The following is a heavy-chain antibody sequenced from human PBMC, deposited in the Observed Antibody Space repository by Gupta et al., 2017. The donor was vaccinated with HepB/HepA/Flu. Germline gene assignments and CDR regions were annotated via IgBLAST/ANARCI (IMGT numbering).Heavy chain of an antibody. Sequence: QVQLVESGGGVVQPGRSLRLSCAASGFTFSSYAMHWVRQAPGKGLEWVAVISYDGSNKYYADSVKGRFTISRGNSKNTLYLQMNSLRAEDTAVYYCARDLAGVIAAAGTFDYWGQGTLVTVSS. CDR3: ARDLAGVIAAAGTFDY. CDR2: ISYDGSNK. J-gene: IGHJ4*02. CDR1: GFTFSSYA. D-gene: IGHD6-13*01. V-gene: IGHV3-30-3*01.